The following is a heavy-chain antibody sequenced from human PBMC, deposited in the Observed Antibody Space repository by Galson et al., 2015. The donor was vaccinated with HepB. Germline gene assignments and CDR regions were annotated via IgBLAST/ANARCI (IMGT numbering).Heavy chain of an antibody. Sequence: SLRLSCAASGFTFSSYAMHWVRQAPGKGLEWVAVISYDGSNKYYADSVKGRFTISRDNSKNTLYLQMNSLRAEDTAVYYCARSDYYDSSGPVGPIDYWGQGTLVTVSS. CDR1: GFTFSSYA. V-gene: IGHV3-30-3*01. CDR3: ARSDYYDSSGPVGPIDY. J-gene: IGHJ4*02. D-gene: IGHD3-22*01. CDR2: ISYDGSNK.